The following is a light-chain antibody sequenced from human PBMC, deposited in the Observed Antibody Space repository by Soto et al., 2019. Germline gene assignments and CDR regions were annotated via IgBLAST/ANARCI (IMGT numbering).Light chain of an antibody. V-gene: IGLV2-11*01. CDR1: SSDVGGYNY. Sequence: QSALTQPRSVSGSPGQSVTISCTGTSSDVGGYNYVSWYQQHPGKAPKVMIYDVSKRPSGVPDRLSGSKSGNTASLTISGLQAEDEADYYCCSYAGRSSYVFGAGTKVTVL. CDR3: CSYAGRSSYV. J-gene: IGLJ1*01. CDR2: DVS.